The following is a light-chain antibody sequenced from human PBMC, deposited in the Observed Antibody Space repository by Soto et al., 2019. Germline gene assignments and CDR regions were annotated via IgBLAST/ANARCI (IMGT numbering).Light chain of an antibody. Sequence: QSVLTQPSSLSGSPGQSIAISCTGTSSDVGGYNYVSWYQQHPGKTPNLMIYDVSNRPSGVSNRFSGSKSGNTASLTISGLQAEDEADYYCSSYTSSSTWVFGGGTQLTVL. CDR1: SSDVGGYNY. CDR3: SSYTSSSTWV. V-gene: IGLV2-14*01. J-gene: IGLJ3*02. CDR2: DVS.